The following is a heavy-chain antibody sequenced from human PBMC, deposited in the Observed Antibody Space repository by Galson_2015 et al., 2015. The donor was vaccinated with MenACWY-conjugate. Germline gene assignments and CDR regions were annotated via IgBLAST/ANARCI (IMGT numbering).Heavy chain of an antibody. V-gene: IGHV2-70*11. D-gene: IGHD3-3*01. J-gene: IGHJ6*03. CDR1: GFSLGTSGMC. CDR2: IDWDDHK. CDR3: ARIRRDFWSGDALYYYYYMDV. Sequence: PALVKPTQTLTLTCTLSGFSLGTSGMCVGRIRQPPGKALEWLARIDWDDHKYYTTSLKTRLTISTDTSKNPVVLTLTNMDPVDTATYYCARIRRDFWSGDALYYYYYMDVWGKGTTVTVSS.